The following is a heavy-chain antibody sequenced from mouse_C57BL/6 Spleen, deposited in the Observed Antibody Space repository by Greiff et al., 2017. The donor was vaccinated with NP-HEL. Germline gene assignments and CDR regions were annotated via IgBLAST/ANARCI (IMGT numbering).Heavy chain of an antibody. V-gene: IGHV5-9-1*02. D-gene: IGHD1-1*01. J-gene: IGHJ4*01. CDR2: ISSGGDYI. Sequence: DVQLVESGEGLVKPGGSLKLSCAASGFTFSSYAMSWVRQTPEKRLEWVAYISSGGDYIYYADTVKGRFTISRDNARNTLYLQMSSLKSEDTAMYYCTRESYYYGSSYHAMDYWGQGTSVTVSS. CDR1: GFTFSSYA. CDR3: TRESYYYGSSYHAMDY.